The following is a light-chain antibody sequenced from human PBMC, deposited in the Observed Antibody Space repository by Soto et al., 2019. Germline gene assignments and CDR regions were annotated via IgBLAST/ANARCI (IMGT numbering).Light chain of an antibody. CDR2: EVS. V-gene: IGLV2-8*01. Sequence: QSVLTQPPSASGSPGQSVTISCTGTSSDVGGSNYVSWYQQHPGKAPKLMIYEVSKRPSGVPDRFSGSKSGNTASLTVSGLQAEDEADYYCSSYAGSNNYVF. CDR3: SSYAGSNNYV. J-gene: IGLJ1*01. CDR1: SSDVGGSNY.